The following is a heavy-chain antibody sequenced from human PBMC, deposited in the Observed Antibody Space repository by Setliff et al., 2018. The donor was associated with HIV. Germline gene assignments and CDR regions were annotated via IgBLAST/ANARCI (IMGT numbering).Heavy chain of an antibody. J-gene: IGHJ4*02. CDR1: GFTFSSYG. Sequence: ASGFTFSSYGMHWVRQAPGKGLEWVAVIWYDGSNKYFADSVTGRFTISRDNSKNTLYLQMNSLGAEDTAVYYCAKDGYSYGSSSYFDYWGQGTLVTVSS. V-gene: IGHV3-33*06. D-gene: IGHD5-18*01. CDR2: IWYDGSNK. CDR3: AKDGYSYGSSSYFDY.